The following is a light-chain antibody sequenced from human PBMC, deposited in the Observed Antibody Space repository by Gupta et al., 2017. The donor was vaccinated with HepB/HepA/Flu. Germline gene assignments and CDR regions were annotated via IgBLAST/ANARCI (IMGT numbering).Light chain of an antibody. J-gene: IGLJ2*01. Sequence: QSDLTQPASVSGSPGQSITISCTGTSSDVGGYNYVYWYQQHPGKAPNLMIYDVSNRPSGVSNRFSGSKSGNTASLTISGLQAEDDADYYCSSYTSSSTVIFGGGTKLTVL. V-gene: IGLV2-14*01. CDR2: DVS. CDR1: SSDVGGYNY. CDR3: SSYTSSSTVI.